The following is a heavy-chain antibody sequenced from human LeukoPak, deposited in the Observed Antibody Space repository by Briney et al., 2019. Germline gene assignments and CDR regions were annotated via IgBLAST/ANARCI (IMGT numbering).Heavy chain of an antibody. J-gene: IGHJ3*02. CDR2: IYTSGST. CDR1: GGSISSCY. CDR3: ARGGYDLREADAFDI. Sequence: SSETLSLTCTVSGGSISSCYWSWIRQPAGKGLEWIGRIYTSGSTNYNPSLKSRVTMSVDTSKNQFSLKLSSVTAADTAVYYCARGGYDLREADAFDIWGQGTMVTVSS. D-gene: IGHD5-12*01. V-gene: IGHV4-4*07.